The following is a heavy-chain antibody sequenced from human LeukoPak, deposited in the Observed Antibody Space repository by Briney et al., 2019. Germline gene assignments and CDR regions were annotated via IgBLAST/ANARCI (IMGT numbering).Heavy chain of an antibody. V-gene: IGHV4-39*07. Sequence: KTSQTLTLTCTVSGVTISSYYLGWIRQPPGKGLEWIGSIYYSGSTYYNPSLKSRVTISVDTSKNQFSLKLSSVTAADTAVYYCARAAAGLLDYWGQGTLVTVST. J-gene: IGHJ4*02. CDR2: IYYSGST. D-gene: IGHD6-13*01. CDR3: ARAAAGLLDY. CDR1: GVTISSYY.